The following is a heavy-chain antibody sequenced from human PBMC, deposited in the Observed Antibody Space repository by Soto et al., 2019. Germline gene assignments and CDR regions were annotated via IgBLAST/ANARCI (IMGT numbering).Heavy chain of an antibody. CDR3: ARDGLVGYSSGWYDY. V-gene: IGHV3-33*01. D-gene: IGHD6-19*01. Sequence: ESGGGVVQPGRSLRLSCAASGFTFSSYGMHWVRQAPGKGLEWVAVIWYDGSNKYYADSVKGRFTISRDNSKNTLYLQMNSLRAEDTAVYYCARDGLVGYSSGWYDYWGQGTLVTVSS. CDR2: IWYDGSNK. J-gene: IGHJ4*02. CDR1: GFTFSSYG.